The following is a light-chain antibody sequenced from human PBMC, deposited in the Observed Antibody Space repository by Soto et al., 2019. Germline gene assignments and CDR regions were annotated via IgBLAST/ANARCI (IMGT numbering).Light chain of an antibody. V-gene: IGKV3-11*01. CDR2: DAS. CDR3: QQRSNWPSIT. CDR1: QSVGSSY. J-gene: IGKJ5*01. Sequence: IVLAHSPGTLSFSPGEIAALSGRAIQSVGSSYLAWYQQRPGQAPRLLIYDASNRATGIPARFSGSGSGTDFTLTISSLEPEDFAVYYCQQRSNWPSITFGQGTRLEI.